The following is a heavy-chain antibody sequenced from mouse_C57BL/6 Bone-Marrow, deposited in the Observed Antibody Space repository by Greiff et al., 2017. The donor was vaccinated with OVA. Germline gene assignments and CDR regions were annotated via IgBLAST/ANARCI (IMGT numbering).Heavy chain of an antibody. V-gene: IGHV1-69*01. CDR1: GYTFTSYW. CDR2: IDPSDSYT. J-gene: IGHJ3*01. Sequence: VQLQQPGAELVMPGASVKLSCKASGYTFTSYWMHWVKQRPGQGLEWIGEIDPSDSYTNYNQKFKGKSALTVDKSSSTAYMQLSSLTSEDSAVYYCAREGGYDGSSVAYWGQGTLVTVSA. CDR3: AREGGYDGSSVAY. D-gene: IGHD1-1*01.